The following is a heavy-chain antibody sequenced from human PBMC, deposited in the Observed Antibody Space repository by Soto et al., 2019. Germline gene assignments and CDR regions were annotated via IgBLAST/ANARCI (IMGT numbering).Heavy chain of an antibody. CDR2: ISSTTNYI. CDR1: GFTFTRYS. CDR3: ARESEDLTPKFDY. J-gene: IGHJ4*02. V-gene: IGHV3-21*06. Sequence: GGSLRLSCAASGFTFTRYSMNWVRQAPGKGLEWVSSISSTTNYIYYGDSMKGRFTISRDNAKNSLYLEMNSLRAEDTAVYYCARESEDLTPKFDYWGQGTLVTVSS.